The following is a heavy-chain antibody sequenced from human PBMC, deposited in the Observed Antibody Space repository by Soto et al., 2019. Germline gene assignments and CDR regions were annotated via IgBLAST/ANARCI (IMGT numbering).Heavy chain of an antibody. CDR1: GFTFSSYA. Sequence: LRLSCAASGFTFSSYAMSWVRQAPGKGLEWVSAISGSGGSTYYADSVKGRFTISRDNSKNTLYLQMNSLRAEDTAVYYCAKLREAPPDAFDIWGQGTMVTVSS. V-gene: IGHV3-23*01. CDR3: AKLREAPPDAFDI. CDR2: ISGSGGST. D-gene: IGHD3-16*01. J-gene: IGHJ3*02.